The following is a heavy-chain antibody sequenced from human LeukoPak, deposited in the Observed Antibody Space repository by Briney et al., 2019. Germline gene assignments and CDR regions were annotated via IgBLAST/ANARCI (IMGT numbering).Heavy chain of an antibody. V-gene: IGHV4-61*01. CDR1: GGSISSSSYY. Sequence: PSETLSLTCTVSGGSISSSSYYWSWIRQPPGKGLEWIGYIYYSGITNYNPSLKSRVTISVDTSKNQFSLKLSSVTAADTAVYYCARVRIWLQSTYFDYWGQGTLVTVSS. J-gene: IGHJ4*02. CDR2: IYYSGIT. D-gene: IGHD5-24*01. CDR3: ARVRIWLQSTYFDY.